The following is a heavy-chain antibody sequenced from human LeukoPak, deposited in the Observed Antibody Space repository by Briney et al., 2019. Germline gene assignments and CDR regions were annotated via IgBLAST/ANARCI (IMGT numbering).Heavy chain of an antibody. CDR1: GFTVSSNY. V-gene: IGHV3-53*01. CDR2: IYSGGST. Sequence: GSLRLSCAASGFTVSSNYMSWVRQAPGKGLERVSVIYSGGSTYYADSVKGRFTISRDNAKNSLYLQMNSLRAEDTAVYYCARDRAGVDYWGQGTLVTVSS. D-gene: IGHD6-13*01. CDR3: ARDRAGVDY. J-gene: IGHJ4*02.